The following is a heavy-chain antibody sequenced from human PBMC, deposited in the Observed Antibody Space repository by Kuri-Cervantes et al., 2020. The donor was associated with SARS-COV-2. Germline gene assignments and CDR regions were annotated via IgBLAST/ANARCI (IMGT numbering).Heavy chain of an antibody. CDR3: AKAGGTIPPAADY. V-gene: IGHV3-30*02. CDR2: IRYDGSNK. J-gene: IGHJ4*02. CDR1: GYTFSDYY. Sequence: SCKASGYTFSDYYMHWVRQAPGKGLEWVAFIRYDGSNKYYADSVKGRFTISRDISKNTLYLQMNSLRAEDTAVYYCAKAGGTIPPAADYWGQGTLVTVSS. D-gene: IGHD3-9*01.